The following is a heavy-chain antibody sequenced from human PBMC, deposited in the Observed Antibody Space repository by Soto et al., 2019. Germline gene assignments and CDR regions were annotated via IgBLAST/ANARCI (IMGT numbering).Heavy chain of an antibody. J-gene: IGHJ4*01. CDR1: GDTLMRYT. Sequence: QVQLVQSGAEVKKPGSSLNVSCTASGDTLMRYTISWVRQVPGQGLDWLGGIITIFGSVTYAQKFKDKVTIPADKSANTASMELTSLRSEDTAVYYYARVRRDGGNLSLYYLDNWGEGTLVTVSS. D-gene: IGHD3-16*02. V-gene: IGHV1-69*06. CDR2: IITIFGSV. CDR3: ARVRRDGGNLSLYYLDN.